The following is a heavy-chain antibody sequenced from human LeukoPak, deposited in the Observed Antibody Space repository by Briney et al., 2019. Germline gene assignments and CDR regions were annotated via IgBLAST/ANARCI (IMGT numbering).Heavy chain of an antibody. J-gene: IGHJ3*02. CDR2: ISGSGGST. CDR1: GFTFSSYG. CDR3: AKDRHHAFDI. V-gene: IGHV3-23*01. Sequence: GGSLRLSCAASGFTFSSYGMSWVRQAPGKGLEWVSAISGSGGSTYYADSVKGRFTISRDNSKNTLYLQMNSLRVEDTAVYYCAKDRHHAFDIWGQGTMVTVSS.